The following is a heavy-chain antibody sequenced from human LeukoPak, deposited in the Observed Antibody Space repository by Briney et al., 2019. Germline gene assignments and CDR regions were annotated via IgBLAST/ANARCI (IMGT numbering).Heavy chain of an antibody. D-gene: IGHD3-3*01. Sequence: SETLSLTCIVSGGSINSDSYYWGWIRQPPGKGLEWIGSIHYSGTTYFNPSLESRVTISVDTSENHFSLRLSSVTAADTAVYYCARDSHDFWSGYYGKYYNWFDPWGQGTLVTVSS. CDR3: ARDSHDFWSGYYGKYYNWFDP. CDR1: GGSINSDSYY. CDR2: IHYSGTT. V-gene: IGHV4-39*07. J-gene: IGHJ5*02.